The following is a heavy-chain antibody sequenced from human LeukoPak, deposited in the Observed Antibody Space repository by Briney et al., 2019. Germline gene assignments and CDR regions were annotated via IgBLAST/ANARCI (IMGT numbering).Heavy chain of an antibody. Sequence: GGSLRLSCAASGFSISDYYMGWIRQGPGKGLEWLSYISRGSGDISYADSVKGRFTISRDNAKQSLSLQMNSLRAEDTAVYYCATGSQIREPDYWGQGTPVTVSS. CDR1: GFSISDYY. CDR2: ISRGSGDI. CDR3: ATGSQIREPDY. J-gene: IGHJ4*02. V-gene: IGHV3-11*01. D-gene: IGHD3-10*01.